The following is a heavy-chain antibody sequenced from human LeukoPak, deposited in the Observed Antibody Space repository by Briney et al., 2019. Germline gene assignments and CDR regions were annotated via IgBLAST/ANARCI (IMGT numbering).Heavy chain of an antibody. CDR2: ISAYNGNT. CDR1: GYTFTSYG. J-gene: IGHJ3*02. CDR3: ARDRYYDILTGPVAFDI. Sequence: ASVKVSCKASGYTFTSYGISWVRQAPGQGLEWMGWISAYNGNTNYAQKLQGRVTMTTDTSTSTAYMELRSLRSDDTAVYYCARDRYYDILTGPVAFDIWGQGTMVTVSS. V-gene: IGHV1-18*04. D-gene: IGHD3-9*01.